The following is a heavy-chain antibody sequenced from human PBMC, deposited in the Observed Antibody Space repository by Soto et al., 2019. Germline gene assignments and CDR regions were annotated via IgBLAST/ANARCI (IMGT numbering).Heavy chain of an antibody. CDR1: VFTFSSYG. J-gene: IGHJ4*02. CDR3: AKGYCSGGSCYFLAYFDY. V-gene: IGHV3-30*18. D-gene: IGHD2-15*01. Sequence: AGWSLRLSCSASVFTFSSYGMHWVRQAPGKGLEWVAVISYDGSNKYYADSVKGRFTISRDNSKNTLYLQMNSLRAEDTAVYYCAKGYCSGGSCYFLAYFDYWGQGTLVTVSS. CDR2: ISYDGSNK.